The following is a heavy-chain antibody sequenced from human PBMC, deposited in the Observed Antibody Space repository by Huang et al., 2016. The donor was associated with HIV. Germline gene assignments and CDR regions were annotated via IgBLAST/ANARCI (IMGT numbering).Heavy chain of an antibody. D-gene: IGHD3-16*01. J-gene: IGHJ5*01. V-gene: IGHV4-34*02. CDR3: AREIMISFGGPFDS. Sequence: QVQLEQWGAGLLKPSETLSLTCAVYGGSFSGYFWNWIRQSPGKGLEWIGQINHAGVNDYNPSLKSRATISVDTSKNQCSLKLTSVTAADTAIYYCAREIMISFGGPFDSWGHGNLVTVSS. CDR2: INHAGVN. CDR1: GGSFSGYF.